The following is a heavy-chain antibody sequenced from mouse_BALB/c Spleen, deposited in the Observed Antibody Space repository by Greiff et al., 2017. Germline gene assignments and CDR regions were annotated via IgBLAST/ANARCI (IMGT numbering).Heavy chain of an antibody. J-gene: IGHJ2*01. CDR1: GYTFTSYW. V-gene: IGHV1-69*02. Sequence: QVQLQQPGAELVRPGASVKLSCKASGYTFTSYWINWVKQRPGQGLEWIGNIYPSDSYTNYNQKFKDKATLTVDKSSSTAYMQLSSPTSEDSAVYYCTRRRDSSGYFDYWGQGTTLTVSS. CDR2: IYPSDSYT. D-gene: IGHD3-2*01. CDR3: TRRRDSSGYFDY.